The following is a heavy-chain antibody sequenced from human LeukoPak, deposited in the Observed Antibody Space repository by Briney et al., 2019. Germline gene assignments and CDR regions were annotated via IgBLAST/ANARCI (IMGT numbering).Heavy chain of an antibody. V-gene: IGHV4-39*01. CDR1: GGSISSSSYY. CDR3: ASGVLRYFDWLPHSVVNWFDP. D-gene: IGHD3-9*01. J-gene: IGHJ5*02. CDR2: IYYSGST. Sequence: PSETLSLTCTVSGGSISSSSYYWGWIRQPPGKGLEWIGSIYYSGSTYYNPSLKSRVTISVDTSKNQFSLKLSSVTAADTAVYYCASGVLRYFDWLPHSVVNWFDPWGQGTLVTVSS.